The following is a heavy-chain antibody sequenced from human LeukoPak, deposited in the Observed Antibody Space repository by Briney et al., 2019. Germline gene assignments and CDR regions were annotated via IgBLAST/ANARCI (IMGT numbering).Heavy chain of an antibody. J-gene: IGHJ4*02. Sequence: PGGSLRLSCAASGFTFSSYAMHWVRQAPGKGLEWVAVISYDGSNKHYADSMKGRFTISRDNSKNMLYLQMNSLRAEDTAVYYCARGALSESYPYYFDYWGQGTLVTVSS. CDR1: GFTFSSYA. CDR2: ISYDGSNK. CDR3: ARGALSESYPYYFDY. V-gene: IGHV3-30*14. D-gene: IGHD1-26*01.